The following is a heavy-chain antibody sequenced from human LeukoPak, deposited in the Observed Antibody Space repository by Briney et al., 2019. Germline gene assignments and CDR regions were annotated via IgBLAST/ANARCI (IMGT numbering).Heavy chain of an antibody. CDR3: ASSLTPGDRTWYFNV. D-gene: IGHD7-27*01. CDR2: ISSSGSTI. V-gene: IGHV3-48*04. CDR1: GFTFSSYS. J-gene: IGHJ2*01. Sequence: PGGSLRLSCAASGFTFSSYSMNWVRQAPGKGLEWVSSISSSGSTIYYADSVKGRFTISRDNAKNSLYLQMNSLRAEDTAVYYCASSLTPGDRTWYFNVWGRGTLVTVSS.